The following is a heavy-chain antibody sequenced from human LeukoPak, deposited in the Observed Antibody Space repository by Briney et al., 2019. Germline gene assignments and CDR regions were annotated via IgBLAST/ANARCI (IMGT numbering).Heavy chain of an antibody. CDR1: GGSFSGYY. D-gene: IGHD6-13*01. V-gene: IGHV4-34*01. CDR2: INHSGST. CDR3: ARDRRYSSSWYPPFDY. Sequence: PSETLSLTCAVYGGSFSGYYWSWIRQPPGEGLEWIGEINHSGSTNYNPSLKSRVTISVDTSKNQFSLKLSSVTAADTAVYYCARDRRYSSSWYPPFDYWGQGTLVTVSS. J-gene: IGHJ4*02.